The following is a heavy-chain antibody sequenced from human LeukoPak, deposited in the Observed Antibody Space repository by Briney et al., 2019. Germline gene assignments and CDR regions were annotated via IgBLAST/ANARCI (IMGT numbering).Heavy chain of an antibody. V-gene: IGHV4-38-2*02. CDR1: GYSISSDYY. Sequence: SETLSLTCTVSGYSISSDYYWGWIRQPPGQGLEWIGNILHSGSTYYNSSLRSRVRISLDTSKNQFSLKLSSVTAADTAVYYYARDAGSGTYVVMFDPWGQGTQVTVSS. J-gene: IGHJ5*02. CDR3: ARDAGSGTYVVMFDP. CDR2: ILHSGST. D-gene: IGHD1-26*01.